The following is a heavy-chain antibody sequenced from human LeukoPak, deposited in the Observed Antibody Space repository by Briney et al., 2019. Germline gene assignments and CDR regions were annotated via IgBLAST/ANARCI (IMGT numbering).Heavy chain of an antibody. CDR2: ISSSSSYI. CDR3: ARDSSIAYCGGDCRDPFDY. Sequence: NPGGSLRLSRAASGFTFSSYSMNWVRQAPGKGLEWVSSISSSSSYIYYADSVKGRFTISRDNAKNSLYLQMNSLRAEDTAVYYCARDSSIAYCGGDCRDPFDYWGQGTLVTVSS. D-gene: IGHD2-21*02. J-gene: IGHJ4*02. V-gene: IGHV3-21*01. CDR1: GFTFSSYS.